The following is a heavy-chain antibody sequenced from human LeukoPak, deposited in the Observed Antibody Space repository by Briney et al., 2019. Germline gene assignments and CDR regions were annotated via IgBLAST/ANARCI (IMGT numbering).Heavy chain of an antibody. Sequence: GASVKVSCKASGYTFTGYYMHWVRQAPGQGLEWMGWINPNSGGTNYAQKFQGRVTMTRDTSISTAYMELSRLRSDDTAVYYCARSGSYRDNWFDPWGQGTLVTVSS. CDR3: ARSGSYRDNWFDP. V-gene: IGHV1-2*02. D-gene: IGHD3-10*01. CDR2: INPNSGGT. J-gene: IGHJ5*02. CDR1: GYTFTGYY.